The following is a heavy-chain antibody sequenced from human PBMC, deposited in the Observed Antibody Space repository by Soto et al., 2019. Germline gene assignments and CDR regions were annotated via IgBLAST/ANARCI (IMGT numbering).Heavy chain of an antibody. CDR2: IWYDGSNK. V-gene: IGHV3-33*01. D-gene: IGHD6-13*01. CDR1: GFTFSSYG. CDR3: ASDELRAAAGTGEWDYYFDY. J-gene: IGHJ4*02. Sequence: PGGSLRLSCAASGFTFSSYGMHWVRQAPGKGLEWVAVIWYDGSNKYYADSVKGRFTISRDNSKNTLYLQMNSLRAEDTAVYYCASDELRAAAGTGEWDYYFDYWGQGTLVTVSS.